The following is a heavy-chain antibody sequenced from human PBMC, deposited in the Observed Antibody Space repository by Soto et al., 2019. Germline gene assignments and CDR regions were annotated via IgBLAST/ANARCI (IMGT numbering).Heavy chain of an antibody. V-gene: IGHV4-61*01. Sequence: SETLSLTCTVSGGSVSGGSYYWSWIRQPPGKGLEWIGIIYHSGITKYSPSLKSRVTISMDTSKNQLSLNLRSVTAADTAVYYWAREDRILGATGIEHWGRGTVVTVS. CDR3: AREDRILGATGIEH. J-gene: IGHJ1*01. CDR1: GGSVSGGSYY. CDR2: IYHSGIT. D-gene: IGHD1-26*01.